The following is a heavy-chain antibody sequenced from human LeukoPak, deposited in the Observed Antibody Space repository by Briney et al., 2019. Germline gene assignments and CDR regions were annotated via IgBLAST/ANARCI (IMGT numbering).Heavy chain of an antibody. J-gene: IGHJ5*02. CDR1: GGSISSGGYY. Sequence: SETLSLTCTVSGGSISSGGYYWSWIHQHPGKGLEWIGYIYYSGSTYYNPSLKSRVTISVDTSKNQFSLKLSSVTAADTAVYYCAREAHGDFWSGYTDPWGQGTLVTVSS. CDR3: AREAHGDFWSGYTDP. V-gene: IGHV4-31*03. CDR2: IYYSGST. D-gene: IGHD3-3*01.